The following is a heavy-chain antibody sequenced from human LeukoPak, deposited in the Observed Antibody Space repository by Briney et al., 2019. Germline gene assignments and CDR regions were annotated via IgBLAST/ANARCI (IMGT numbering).Heavy chain of an antibody. CDR2: IFHSGGT. V-gene: IGHV4-39*01. Sequence: PSETLSLTCTVSGGSISSDGVYWGWVRQPPGKGLEWIGSIFHSGGTYYNPSLKSRVIIPVDTSKNQFSLKLSSVTAADTAVYYCARKYAVTTGSVDYWGQGTLVTVSS. J-gene: IGHJ4*02. D-gene: IGHD4-11*01. CDR1: GGSISSDGVY. CDR3: ARKYAVTTGSVDY.